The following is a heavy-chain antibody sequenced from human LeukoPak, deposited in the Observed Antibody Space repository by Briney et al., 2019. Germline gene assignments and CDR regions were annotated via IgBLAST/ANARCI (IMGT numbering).Heavy chain of an antibody. J-gene: IGHJ4*02. CDR1: GFTFSSYW. CDR3: AREGYYGSGSPPSLYFDY. CDR2: IKQDGSEK. D-gene: IGHD3-10*01. Sequence: GGSLRLSCAASGFTFSSYWMSWVRQAPGKGLEWVANIKQDGSEKYYVDSVKGRFTISRDNSRSTLYLQMNSLRPEDTAIYYCAREGYYGSGSPPSLYFDYWGQGTLVTVSS. V-gene: IGHV3-7*01.